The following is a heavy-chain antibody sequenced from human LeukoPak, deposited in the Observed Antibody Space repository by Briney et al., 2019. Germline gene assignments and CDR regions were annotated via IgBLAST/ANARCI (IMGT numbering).Heavy chain of an antibody. J-gene: IGHJ4*02. V-gene: IGHV4-39*01. D-gene: IGHD6-19*01. CDR3: ASTTPRGQWLVRTFDY. CDR2: IYYSGST. CDR1: GGSISSSSYY. Sequence: KPSETLSLTCTVSGGSISSSSYYWGWIRQPPGKGLEWIGSIYYSGSTYYNPSLKSRVTISVDTSKNQFSLKLSSVTAADTAVYYCASTTPRGQWLVRTFDYWGQGTLVTVSS.